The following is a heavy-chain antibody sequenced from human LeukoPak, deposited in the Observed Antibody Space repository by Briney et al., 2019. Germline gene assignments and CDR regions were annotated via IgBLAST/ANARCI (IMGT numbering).Heavy chain of an antibody. J-gene: IGHJ4*02. D-gene: IGHD6-13*01. CDR1: GFTFSTYA. V-gene: IGHV3-23*01. CDR3: AKGPRSSSWYHFDN. CDR2: ITGSGDRT. Sequence: GGSLRLSCAASGFTFSTYAMSWVRQAPGRGLEWVSTITGSGDRTYYADSVKGRFTISRDDSKNTLYLQMNSLRAEDTAVYYCAKGPRSSSWYHFDNWGQGTLVTVSS.